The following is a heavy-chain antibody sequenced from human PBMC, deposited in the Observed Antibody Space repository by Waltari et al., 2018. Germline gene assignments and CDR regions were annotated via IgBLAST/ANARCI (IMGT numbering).Heavy chain of an antibody. J-gene: IGHJ4*02. V-gene: IGHV4-61*02. CDR2: IYTSGST. CDR3: AREDRRGVIWY. D-gene: IGHD3-10*01. Sequence: QVQLQESGPGLVKPSQTLSLTCTVSGGSISSGSYYWSWIRQPAGKGLEWIGRIYTSGSTNYNPSLKSRVTISVDTSKNQFSLKLSSVTAADTAVYYCAREDRRGVIWYWGQGTLVTVSS. CDR1: GGSISSGSYY.